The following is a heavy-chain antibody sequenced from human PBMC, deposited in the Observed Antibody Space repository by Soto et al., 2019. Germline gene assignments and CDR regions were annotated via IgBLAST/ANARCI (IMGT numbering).Heavy chain of an antibody. CDR2: LNPDGSGK. CDR1: GLTFSNSW. J-gene: IGHJ4*02. V-gene: IGHV3-7*04. D-gene: IGHD2-15*01. CDR3: TRVSRVRLPDC. Sequence: EVQLVESGGGLVQPGGSLRLSCEVSGLTFSNSWMNWVRQPPGKGLEWVANLNPDGSGKYYVESLRGRFTISRDNAKNALYLQMNSLRTEDTAVYYCTRVSRVRLPDCWGQGALVTVSS.